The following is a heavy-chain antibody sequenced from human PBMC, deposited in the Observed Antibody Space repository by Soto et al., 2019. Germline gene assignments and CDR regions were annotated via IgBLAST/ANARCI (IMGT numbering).Heavy chain of an antibody. D-gene: IGHD1-26*01. CDR1: GFTFSSYG. CDR2: IWYDGSNK. Sequence: PGGSLRLSCAASGFTFSSYGMHWVRQAPGKGLEWVAVIWYDGSNKCYADSVKGRFTISRDNSKNTLYLQMNSLRAEDTAVYYCARENWELRRKGLGYWGQGTLVTVS. J-gene: IGHJ4*02. CDR3: ARENWELRRKGLGY. V-gene: IGHV3-33*01.